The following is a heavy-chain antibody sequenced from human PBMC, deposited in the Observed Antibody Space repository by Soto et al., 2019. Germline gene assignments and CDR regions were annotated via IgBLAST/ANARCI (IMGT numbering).Heavy chain of an antibody. CDR3: ARDIGQWELPLGAFDI. CDR2: ISSSSSTI. Sequence: GGSLRLSCAASGFTFSSYSMNWVRQAPGKGLEWVSYISSSSSTIYYADSVKGRFTISRDNSKNTLYLQMNSLRAEDTAVYYCARDIGQWELPLGAFDIWGQGTMVTVSS. CDR1: GFTFSSYS. J-gene: IGHJ3*02. D-gene: IGHD1-26*01. V-gene: IGHV3-48*01.